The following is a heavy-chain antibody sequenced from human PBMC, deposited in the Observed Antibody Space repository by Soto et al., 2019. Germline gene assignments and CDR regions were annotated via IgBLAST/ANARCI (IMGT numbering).Heavy chain of an antibody. CDR1: GFTFSSYG. D-gene: IGHD2-15*01. Sequence: GGSLRLSCAASGFTFSSYGMHWVRQAPGKGLEWVAVISYDGSNKYYADSVKGRFTISRDNSKNTLYLQMNSLRAEDTAVYYCAKDKGSGVGYCSGGSCYLRGAFDIWGQGTMVTVSS. J-gene: IGHJ3*02. CDR3: AKDKGSGVGYCSGGSCYLRGAFDI. V-gene: IGHV3-30*18. CDR2: ISYDGSNK.